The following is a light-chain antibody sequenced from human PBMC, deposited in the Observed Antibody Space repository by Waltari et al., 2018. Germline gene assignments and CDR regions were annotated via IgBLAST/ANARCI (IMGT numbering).Light chain of an antibody. CDR2: QAS. J-gene: IGKJ1*01. V-gene: IGKV1-5*03. Sequence: DIQMTQSPSTLSASLGDRVTITCRASRSISDWVAWYQHKPGKAPQVLIYQASNLVSGVSARFSGGGSGTEFTLTISSLQPEDVATYYCQQYNSYSTWTFGQGTKVEVK. CDR3: QQYNSYSTWT. CDR1: RSISDW.